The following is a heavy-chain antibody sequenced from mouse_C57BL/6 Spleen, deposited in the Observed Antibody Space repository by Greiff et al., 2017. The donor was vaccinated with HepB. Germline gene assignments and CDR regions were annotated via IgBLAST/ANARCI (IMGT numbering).Heavy chain of an antibody. CDR2: IDPSASYT. D-gene: IGHD1-1*01. J-gene: IGHJ2*01. CDR1: GYTFTSYW. V-gene: IGHV1-69*01. CDR3: ASSAHYGSRGYFDY. Sequence: QVQLQQPGAELVMPGASVKLSCKASGYTFTSYWMHWVKQRPGQGLEWIGEIDPSASYTNYNQKFKGKSTLTVDKSSSTAYMQRSSLTSEDSAVYYCASSAHYGSRGYFDYWGQGTTLTVSS.